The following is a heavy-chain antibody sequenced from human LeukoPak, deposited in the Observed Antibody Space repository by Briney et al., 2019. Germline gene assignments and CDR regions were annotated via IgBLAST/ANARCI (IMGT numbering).Heavy chain of an antibody. V-gene: IGHV3-23*01. CDR2: ISGSGSST. J-gene: IGHJ3*01. D-gene: IGHD3-3*01. CDR3: AKGMESTRHRGPFDF. Sequence: GGSLRLSCAASGFTFSSYGMSWVRQAPGKGLEWVSAISGSGSSTYYADSVKGRFTISRDNSKDTLYLEMNSLRAEDTALYYCAKGMESTRHRGPFDFWGQGTMVTVSS. CDR1: GFTFSSYG.